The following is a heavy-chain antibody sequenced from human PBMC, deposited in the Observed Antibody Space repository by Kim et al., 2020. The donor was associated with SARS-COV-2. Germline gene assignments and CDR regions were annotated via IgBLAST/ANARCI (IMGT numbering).Heavy chain of an antibody. D-gene: IGHD6-13*01. CDR3: AKMGAAGGMDE. CDR1: GFTFSSYG. V-gene: IGHV3-30*18. J-gene: IGHJ4*02. Sequence: GGSLRLSCAASGFTFSSYGMHWVRQAPGKGLEWVAVISYDGSNKYYADSVKGRFTISRDNSKNTLYLQMNSLRAEDTAVYYCAKMGAAGGMDEWGQGTLVTVSS. CDR2: ISYDGSNK.